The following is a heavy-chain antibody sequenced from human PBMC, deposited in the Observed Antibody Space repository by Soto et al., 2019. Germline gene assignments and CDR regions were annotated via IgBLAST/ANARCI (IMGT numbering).Heavy chain of an antibody. CDR3: ARTTLGATTSAFDI. D-gene: IGHD1-26*01. J-gene: IGHJ3*02. Sequence: SETLSLTCAVSGGSISSSNWRSWVRQPPGKGLEWIGEIYHSGSTNYNPSLKSRVTISVDKSKNQFSLKLSSVTAADTAVYYCARTTLGATTSAFDIWGQGTMVTVSS. V-gene: IGHV4-4*02. CDR2: IYHSGST. CDR1: GGSISSSNW.